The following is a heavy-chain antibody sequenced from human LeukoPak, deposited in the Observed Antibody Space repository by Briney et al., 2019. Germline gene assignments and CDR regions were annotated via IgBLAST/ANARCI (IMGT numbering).Heavy chain of an antibody. D-gene: IGHD3-22*01. CDR2: IYYSGST. CDR1: GGSISSGDYS. CDR3: ARDGSSYYDSSGYPRSGFDY. V-gene: IGHV4-30-4*01. J-gene: IGHJ4*02. Sequence: PSQTLSLTCTVSGGSISSGDYSWSWIRQPPGKGLEWIGYIYYSGSTYYNPSLKSRVTISVDTSKNQFSLKLSSVTAADMAVYYCARDGSSYYDSSGYPRSGFDYWGQGTLVTVSS.